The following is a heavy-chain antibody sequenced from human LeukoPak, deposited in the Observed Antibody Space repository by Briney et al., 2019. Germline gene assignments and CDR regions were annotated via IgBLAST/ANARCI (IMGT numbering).Heavy chain of an antibody. D-gene: IGHD3-3*01. CDR2: IIPIFGTA. J-gene: IGHJ3*02. CDR3: ARGKNDFWSGYYYDAFDI. CDR1: GGTFSSYA. Sequence: SVKVSRKASGGTFSSYAISWVRQAPGQGLEWMGGIIPIFGTANYAQKFQGRVTITADESTSTAYMELSSLRSEDTAVYYCARGKNDFWSGYYYDAFDIWGQGTMVTVSS. V-gene: IGHV1-69*13.